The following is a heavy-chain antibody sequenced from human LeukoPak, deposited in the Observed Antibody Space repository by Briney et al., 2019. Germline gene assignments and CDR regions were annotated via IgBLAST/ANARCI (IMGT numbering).Heavy chain of an antibody. V-gene: IGHV4-59*08. CDR3: ARSGYDYYGSGSYSWFDP. Sequence: SETLSLTCTVSGGSISSYYWSWIRQPPGKGLEWIGYIYYSGSTNYNPSLKSRVTISVDTSKNQFSLKLRSVTAADTAVYYCARSGYDYYGSGSYSWFDPWGQGTLVTVSS. CDR1: GGSISSYY. J-gene: IGHJ5*02. D-gene: IGHD3-10*01. CDR2: IYYSGST.